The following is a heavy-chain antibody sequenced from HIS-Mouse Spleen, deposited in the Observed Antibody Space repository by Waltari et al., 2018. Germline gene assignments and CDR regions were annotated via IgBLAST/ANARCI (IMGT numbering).Heavy chain of an antibody. J-gene: IGHJ4*02. V-gene: IGHV1-2*02. CDR3: ARVKRKQQLVSGYFDY. CDR2: INPNSGGT. Sequence: QVQLVQSGAEVKKPGASVKVSCKASGYTFTGYYMHWVRQAPGQGLEWMGWINPNSGGTNYGKKFQGRVTMTRDTSISTAYMELSRLRSDDTAVYYCARVKRKQQLVSGYFDYWGQGTLVTVSS. D-gene: IGHD6-13*01. CDR1: GYTFTGYY.